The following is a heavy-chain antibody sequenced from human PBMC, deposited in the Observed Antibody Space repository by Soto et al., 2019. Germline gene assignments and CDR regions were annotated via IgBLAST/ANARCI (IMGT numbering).Heavy chain of an antibody. CDR2: INPKSGGT. CDR3: VRGESTDCSTGVCSLLFFRYMDG. D-gene: IGHD2-8*01. V-gene: IGHV1-2*04. J-gene: IGHJ6*03. Sequence: SVKVSCKASGYSFTDYHLHWLIQAPGQGLKWLGRINPKSGGTSTAQKFQGWVTMTTDTSISTASMELTRLTSDDTAMYYCVRGESTDCSTGVCSLLFFRYMDGW. CDR1: GYSFTDYH.